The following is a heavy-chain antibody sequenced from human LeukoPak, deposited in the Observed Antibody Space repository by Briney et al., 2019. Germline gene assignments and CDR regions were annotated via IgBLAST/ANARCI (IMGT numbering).Heavy chain of an antibody. CDR3: TTVVWAARLIRSY. CDR1: GFTFSSYG. V-gene: IGHV3-23*01. J-gene: IGHJ4*02. CDR2: ISGSGGST. D-gene: IGHD6-6*01. Sequence: GGALRLSCAASGFTFSSYGMSWVHQAPGKGLEWVSAISGSGGSTYYADSVKGRFTISRDNSKNTLYLQMNSLKTEDTAVYYCTTVVWAARLIRSYWGQGTLVTVSS.